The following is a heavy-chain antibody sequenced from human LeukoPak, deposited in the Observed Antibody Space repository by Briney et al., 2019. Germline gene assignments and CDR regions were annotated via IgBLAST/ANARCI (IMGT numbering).Heavy chain of an antibody. CDR2: ISYSGSA. CDR1: GGSISSYY. CDR3: ARSRTALFDY. D-gene: IGHD1-1*01. Sequence: SETLSLTCTVPGGSISSYYWSWIRQPPGKGPEWIGYISYSGSAIYHPSLKSRVTISADTSKNQFSLKLSSVTAADTAVYYCARSRTALFDYWGQGTLVTVSS. J-gene: IGHJ4*02. V-gene: IGHV4-59*08.